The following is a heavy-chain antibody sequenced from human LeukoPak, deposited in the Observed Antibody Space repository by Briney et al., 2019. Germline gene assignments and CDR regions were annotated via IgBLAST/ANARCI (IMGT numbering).Heavy chain of an antibody. CDR3: ATTHRSIAAP. V-gene: IGHV4-39*01. Sequence: PSETLSLTCTVSGGSISSSSYYWGWIRQPPGKGLEWIGSIYYSGSTYYNPSLKSRVTISVDTSKNQFSLKLSSVTPADTAVYCAATTHRSIAAPWGQGTLVTVSS. J-gene: IGHJ5*02. D-gene: IGHD6-6*01. CDR2: IYYSGST. CDR1: GGSISSSSYY.